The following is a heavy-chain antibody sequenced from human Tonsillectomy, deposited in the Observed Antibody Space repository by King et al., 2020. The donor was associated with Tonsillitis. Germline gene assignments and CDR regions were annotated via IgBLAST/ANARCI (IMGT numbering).Heavy chain of an antibody. CDR1: GFTFDDYA. CDR3: AKDIRYDSSGYYTDWYFDL. V-gene: IGHV3-9*01. Sequence: VQLVESGGGLVQPGRSLRLSCAASGFTFDDYAMHWVRQAPGKGLEWVSGISWNSGSIGYADSVKARFTISRDNAKNSLYLQMNSLRAEDTALYYCAKDIRYDSSGYYTDWYFDLWGRGTLVTVSS. J-gene: IGHJ2*01. D-gene: IGHD3-22*01. CDR2: ISWNSGSI.